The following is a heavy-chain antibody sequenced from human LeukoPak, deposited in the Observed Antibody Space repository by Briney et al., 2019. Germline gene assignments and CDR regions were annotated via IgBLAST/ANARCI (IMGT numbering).Heavy chain of an antibody. D-gene: IGHD3-22*01. CDR3: ARRSDDYDSSAYYH. Sequence: GASVKVSCKTSGYTFTSYDLSWVRQATGQGLEWMGWVNPNSGNTGYAQKFQGRVTMTMDPSISTAYMELSSLRSEDTAVYYCARRSDDYDSSAYYHWGQGTLVTVSS. CDR2: VNPNSGNT. V-gene: IGHV1-8*01. J-gene: IGHJ4*02. CDR1: GYTFTSYD.